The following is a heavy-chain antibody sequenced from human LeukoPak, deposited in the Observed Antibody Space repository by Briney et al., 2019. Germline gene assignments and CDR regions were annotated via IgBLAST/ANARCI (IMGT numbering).Heavy chain of an antibody. Sequence: SETLSLTCTVSGGSISSYYWSWIRQPPGKGLEWIGYIYYSGSTNYNPSLKSRVTISVDTSKNQFSLKLSSVTAADTAVYYCARKRGKGGYDPFDYWGQGTLVTVSS. J-gene: IGHJ4*02. CDR3: ARKRGKGGYDPFDY. V-gene: IGHV4-59*01. CDR2: IYYSGST. D-gene: IGHD5-12*01. CDR1: GGSISSYY.